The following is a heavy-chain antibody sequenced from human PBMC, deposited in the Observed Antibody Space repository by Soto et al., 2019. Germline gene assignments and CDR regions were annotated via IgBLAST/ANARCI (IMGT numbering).Heavy chain of an antibody. Sequence: QVQLVESGGGVVQPGRSLRLSCAASGFTFSSYGMHWVRQAPGKGLEWVAVISYDGSNKYYADSVKGRFTISRDNSKNTLYLQMNSLRAEDTAVYYCAKGQGLQRTIDYWGQGTLVTVSS. D-gene: IGHD4-4*01. CDR3: AKGQGLQRTIDY. J-gene: IGHJ4*02. V-gene: IGHV3-30*18. CDR1: GFTFSSYG. CDR2: ISYDGSNK.